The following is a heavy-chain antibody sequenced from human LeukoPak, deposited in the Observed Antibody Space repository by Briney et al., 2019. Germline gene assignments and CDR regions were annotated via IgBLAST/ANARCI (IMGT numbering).Heavy chain of an antibody. CDR1: GGTFSSYA. D-gene: IGHD1-26*01. CDR2: IIPILGIA. CDR3: ARDRGGSYGEFDY. J-gene: IGHJ4*02. V-gene: IGHV1-69*04. Sequence: SVKVSCKASGGTFSSYAISWVRQAPGQGLERMGRIIPILGIANYAQKFQGRVTITADKSTGTAYMELSSLRSEDTAVYYCARDRGGSYGEFDYWGQGTLVTVSS.